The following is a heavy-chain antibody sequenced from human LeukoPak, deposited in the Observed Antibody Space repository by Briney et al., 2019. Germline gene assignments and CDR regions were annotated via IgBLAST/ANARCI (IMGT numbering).Heavy chain of an antibody. CDR1: GFTFSSYS. D-gene: IGHD3-3*01. CDR2: ISSSSSTI. V-gene: IGHV3-48*01. CDR3: ARDTPSDFWSGYGLVYYFDY. J-gene: IGHJ4*02. Sequence: PGGSLRLSCAASGFTFSSYSMNWVRQAPGKGLEWVSYISSSSSTIYYADSVKGRFTISRDNDKNSLYLQMNSLRAEDTAVYYCARDTPSDFWSGYGLVYYFDYWGQGTLVTVSS.